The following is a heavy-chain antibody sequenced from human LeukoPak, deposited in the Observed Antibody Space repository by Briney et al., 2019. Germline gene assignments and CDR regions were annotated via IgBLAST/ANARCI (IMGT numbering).Heavy chain of an antibody. J-gene: IGHJ5*02. Sequence: SETLSLTCAVSGGSISSSNWWSWVRQPPGKGLEWIGSIYHSGSTYYNPSLKSRVTISVDTSKNQFSLKLSSVTAADTAVYYCARDSAVTTANWFDPWGQGTLVTVSS. CDR2: IYHSGST. CDR3: ARDSAVTTANWFDP. D-gene: IGHD4-17*01. V-gene: IGHV4-4*02. CDR1: GGSISSSNW.